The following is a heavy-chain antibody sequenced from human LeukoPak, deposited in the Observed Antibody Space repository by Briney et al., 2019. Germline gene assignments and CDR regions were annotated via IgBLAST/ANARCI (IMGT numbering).Heavy chain of an antibody. V-gene: IGHV1-69*04. Sequence: SVKVSCKASGGTFSSYAISWVRPAPGQGLEWMGRIIPILGIANYAQKFQGRVTITADKSTSTAYMELSSLRSEDTAVYYCAREGDILTGYPPYYFDYWGQGTLVTVSS. J-gene: IGHJ4*02. CDR3: AREGDILTGYPPYYFDY. D-gene: IGHD3-9*01. CDR2: IIPILGIA. CDR1: GGTFSSYA.